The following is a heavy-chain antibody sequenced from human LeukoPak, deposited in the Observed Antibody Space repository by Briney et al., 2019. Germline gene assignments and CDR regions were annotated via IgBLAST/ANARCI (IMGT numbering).Heavy chain of an antibody. CDR3: AKDRGYQLPQFYFDY. Sequence: PGGSLRLSCAASGFTFSSYAMSWVRQAPGKGLEWVSAISGSGGSTYYADSVKGRFTISRDNSKNTLYLQMNSLRAEGTAVYYCAKDRGYQLPQFYFDYWGQGTLVTVSS. D-gene: IGHD2-2*01. CDR1: GFTFSSYA. V-gene: IGHV3-23*01. J-gene: IGHJ4*02. CDR2: ISGSGGST.